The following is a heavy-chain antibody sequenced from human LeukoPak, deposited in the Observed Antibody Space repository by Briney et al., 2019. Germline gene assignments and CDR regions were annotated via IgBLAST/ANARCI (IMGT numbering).Heavy chain of an antibody. J-gene: IGHJ4*02. V-gene: IGHV4-59*01. CDR3: ARSRDGYSHFDY. CDR1: GGTISSYH. Sequence: PSETLSLNCTVAGGTISSYHCSWIRQTPGRRLEWIGFSFYTGATNYNPSLKSRVTISVDTSKNQFSLRLNSVTAADMAVYYCARSRDGYSHFDYWGQGILVTVSS. D-gene: IGHD5-24*01. CDR2: SFYTGAT.